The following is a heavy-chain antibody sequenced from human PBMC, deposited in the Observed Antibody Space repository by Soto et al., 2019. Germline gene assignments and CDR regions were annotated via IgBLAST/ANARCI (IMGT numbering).Heavy chain of an antibody. D-gene: IGHD2-15*01. CDR2: IGAADDP. J-gene: IGHJ6*02. Sequence: GGSLRLSCAASGFTFSAYDMHWVRQTTGKGLEWVSAIGAADDPYYLGSVKGRFTISRENAKNSLYLQMNSLRAEDTAVYYCARAYSGRLPRRADYYFAMDVWGQGATVTVSS. V-gene: IGHV3-13*05. CDR3: ARAYSGRLPRRADYYFAMDV. CDR1: GFTFSAYD.